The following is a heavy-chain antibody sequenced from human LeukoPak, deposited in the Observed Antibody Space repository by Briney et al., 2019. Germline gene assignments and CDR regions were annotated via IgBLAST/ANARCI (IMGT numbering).Heavy chain of an antibody. CDR2: IYYSGST. Sequence: SQTLSLTCTVSCGPISSGDYYWSWIRQPPGKGLEWIGYIYYSGSTYYNPSLKSRVTISVDTSKNQFSLKLSSVTAADTAVYYCARAVYYYDSSGYFSYWGQGTLVTVS. V-gene: IGHV4-30-4*01. CDR3: ARAVYYYDSSGYFSY. CDR1: CGPISSGDYY. D-gene: IGHD3-22*01. J-gene: IGHJ4*02.